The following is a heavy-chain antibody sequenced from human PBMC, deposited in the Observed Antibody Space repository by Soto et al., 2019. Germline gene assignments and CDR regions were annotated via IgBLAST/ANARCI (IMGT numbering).Heavy chain of an antibody. J-gene: IGHJ4*02. Sequence: GSLRLSCAASGFTFSRYSMNWVRQAPGKGLEWVSYISSGSSTIYYADSVKGRFTISRDNAKNSLYLQMNSLRDEDTAVYYCARVRFEQQMSHFDYWGQGILVTVSS. CDR1: GFTFSRYS. CDR2: ISSGSSTI. D-gene: IGHD6-13*01. CDR3: ARVRFEQQMSHFDY. V-gene: IGHV3-48*02.